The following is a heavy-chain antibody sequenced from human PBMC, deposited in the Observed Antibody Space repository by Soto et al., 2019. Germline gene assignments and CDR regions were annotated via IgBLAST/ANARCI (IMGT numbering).Heavy chain of an antibody. D-gene: IGHD2-15*01. CDR2: INYSGNT. Sequence: QVQLQESGPGLVKPSETLSLTCTVSGGSMTTYYWGWIRQPPGKGLEWIGDINYSGNTKYNSSLKSRVTISVDTSKNQFSLKLTSVTAADTAVYYCARSYCRDGVRCNWFDPWGQGTLVTVSS. CDR1: GGSMTTYY. J-gene: IGHJ5*02. CDR3: ARSYCRDGVRCNWFDP. V-gene: IGHV4-59*01.